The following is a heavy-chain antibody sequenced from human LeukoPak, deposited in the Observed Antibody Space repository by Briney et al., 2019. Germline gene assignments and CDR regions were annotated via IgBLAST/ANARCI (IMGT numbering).Heavy chain of an antibody. CDR3: ARRGITILGVVITEYYFDY. J-gene: IGHJ4*02. Sequence: GASLKISCKGSGYSFTSYWIGGLRQLAGRVVEWMGIIYHSDSDTCYNPSLQGQVTISADKSISPAYLQWSSLKASDTAMYYCARRGITILGVVITEYYFDYWGQGTLVTVSS. CDR2: IYHSDSDT. V-gene: IGHV5-51*01. CDR1: GYSFTSYW. D-gene: IGHD3-3*01.